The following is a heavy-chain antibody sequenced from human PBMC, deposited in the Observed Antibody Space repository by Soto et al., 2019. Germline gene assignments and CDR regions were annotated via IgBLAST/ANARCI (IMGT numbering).Heavy chain of an antibody. CDR2: ISSSSSTI. CDR1: GFTFSSYS. Sequence: EVQLVESGGGLVQPGGSLRLSCAASGFTFSSYSMNWVRQAPGKGLEWVSYISSSSSTIYYADSVKGRFTISRDNAKNSLYLQMNSLRAEDTAVYYCERSSGAFDIWGQGTMVTVSS. J-gene: IGHJ3*02. V-gene: IGHV3-48*01. CDR3: ERSSGAFDI.